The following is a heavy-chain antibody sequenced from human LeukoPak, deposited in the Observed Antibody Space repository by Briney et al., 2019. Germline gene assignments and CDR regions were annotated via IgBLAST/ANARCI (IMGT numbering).Heavy chain of an antibody. D-gene: IGHD5/OR15-5a*01. J-gene: IGHJ4*02. Sequence: ASVTLSFKTSVYSFSDYFIHWVHQAPGKGLEWMGRVDPEDGQTLYAEKFQGRVTITADTSAETSSMELSSLRSEDTAIYYCAASTVSTFPDFWGPGTLVSVSS. CDR3: AASTVSTFPDF. CDR2: VDPEDGQT. V-gene: IGHV1-69-2*01. CDR1: VYSFSDYF.